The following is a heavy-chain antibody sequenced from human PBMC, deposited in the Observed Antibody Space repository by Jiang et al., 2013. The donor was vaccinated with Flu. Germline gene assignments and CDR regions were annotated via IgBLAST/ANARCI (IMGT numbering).Heavy chain of an antibody. D-gene: IGHD6-19*01. CDR2: ISSSSSYI. CDR3: ARVDSSGWYAGY. CDR1: GFTFSSYS. Sequence: VQLLESGGGLVKPGGSLRLSCAASGFTFSSYSMNWVRQAPGKGLEWVSSISSSSSYIYYADSVKGRFTISRDNAKNSLYLQMNSLRAEDTAVYYCARVDSSGWYAGYWGQGTLVTVSS. V-gene: IGHV3-21*01. J-gene: IGHJ4*02.